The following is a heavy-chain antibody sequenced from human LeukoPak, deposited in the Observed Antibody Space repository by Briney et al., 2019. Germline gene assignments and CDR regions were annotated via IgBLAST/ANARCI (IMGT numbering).Heavy chain of an antibody. CDR1: GFSISSNY. V-gene: IGHV3-53*01. CDR2: IYSGGST. J-gene: IGHJ3*02. D-gene: IGHD2-15*01. Sequence: GGSLRLSCAASGFSISSNYMSWVRQAPGKGLEWVSVIYSGGSTYYADSVKGRFTISSDNSKNTLYLQMNRLRAEDTALYYWARVACGTGGSCYSRGAFDIWGQGTMVTVSS. CDR3: ARVACGTGGSCYSRGAFDI.